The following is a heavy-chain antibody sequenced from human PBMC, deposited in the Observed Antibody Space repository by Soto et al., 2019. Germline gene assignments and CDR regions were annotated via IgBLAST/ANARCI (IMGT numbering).Heavy chain of an antibody. CDR1: GGTFSSYA. V-gene: IGHV1-69*13. Sequence: GASVKVSCKASGGTFSSYAISWVRQAPGQGLEWMGGIIPIFGTANYAQKFQGRVTITADESTSTAYMELSSLRSEDTAVYYCVSFVLGITIFGGPLKRYAFDIWGQGTMVTVSS. J-gene: IGHJ3*02. D-gene: IGHD3-3*01. CDR2: IIPIFGTA. CDR3: VSFVLGITIFGGPLKRYAFDI.